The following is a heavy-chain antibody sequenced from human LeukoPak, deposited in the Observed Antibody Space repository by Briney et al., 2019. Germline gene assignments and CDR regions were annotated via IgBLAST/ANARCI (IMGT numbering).Heavy chain of an antibody. CDR1: GGTFSSYA. Sequence: ASVKVSCKASGGTFSSYAMHWVRQAPGQRLEWMGWINAGDGNTKSSQKFQGRVTITRDTSASTAYMELSSLRSEDTTVYYCARGGIAAAGTLDYWGQGTLVTVSS. CDR2: INAGDGNT. J-gene: IGHJ4*02. D-gene: IGHD6-13*01. CDR3: ARGGIAAAGTLDY. V-gene: IGHV1-3*01.